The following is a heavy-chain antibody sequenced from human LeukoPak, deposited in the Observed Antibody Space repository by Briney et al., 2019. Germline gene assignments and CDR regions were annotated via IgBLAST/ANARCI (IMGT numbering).Heavy chain of an antibody. CDR2: IDPSGGST. D-gene: IGHD3-3*01. J-gene: IGHJ4*02. Sequence: ASVKVSCKASGYTFTSYYMHWVRQAPGQGLEWMGIIDPSGGSTSYAQKFQGRVTMTRDTSTSTVYMELSSLRSEDTAVYYCARVWSGYYSDYWGQGTLVTVSS. CDR3: ARVWSGYYSDY. CDR1: GYTFTSYY. V-gene: IGHV1-46*01.